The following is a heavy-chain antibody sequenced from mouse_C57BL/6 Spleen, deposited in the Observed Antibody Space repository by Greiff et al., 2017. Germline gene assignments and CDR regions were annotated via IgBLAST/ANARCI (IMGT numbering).Heavy chain of an antibody. CDR1: GFTFTSYW. Sequence: VQLQQPGAELVKPGASVKLSCTASGFTFTSYWMHWVKQRPEQGLEWIGTINPSDGGTNYPEKFKGKATLTVDKSSSTAYLQLSSLTSEDSAVYYCARDGGEGCYIDVWGTGTTVTVSS. CDR2: INPSDGGT. V-gene: IGHV1-53*01. J-gene: IGHJ1*03. CDR3: ARDGGEGCYIDV.